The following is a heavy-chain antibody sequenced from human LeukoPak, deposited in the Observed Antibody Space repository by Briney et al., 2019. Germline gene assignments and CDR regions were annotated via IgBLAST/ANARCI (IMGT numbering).Heavy chain of an antibody. V-gene: IGHV3-23*01. CDR2: IGGAGGST. CDR1: GFTFSSYS. J-gene: IGHJ4*02. CDR3: ARDPGVVAFHYLDY. Sequence: GGSLRLSCAASGFTFSSYSMNWVRQAPGKGLEWVSVIGGAGGSTYYADSVKGRFSISRDNSKNTVYLQMNNLRADDTAVYYCARDPGVVAFHYLDYWGQGTLVTVSS. D-gene: IGHD3-3*01.